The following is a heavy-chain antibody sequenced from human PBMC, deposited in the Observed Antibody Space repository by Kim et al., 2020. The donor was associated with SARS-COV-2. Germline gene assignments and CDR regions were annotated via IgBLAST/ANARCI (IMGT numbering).Heavy chain of an antibody. J-gene: IGHJ6*01. Sequence: GGSLRLSCAASGFTFSTYGMHWVRQAPGKGLEWVAVISYEGSSKYYGESVKGRFTISRDNPENTLYLQMNSLRPEDTAVYYCAKAVVRGVNYYYYGMDVWGQGTTVAVSS. CDR3: AKAVVRGVNYYYYGMDV. CDR2: ISYEGSSK. D-gene: IGHD3-10*01. V-gene: IGHV3-30*18. CDR1: GFTFSTYG.